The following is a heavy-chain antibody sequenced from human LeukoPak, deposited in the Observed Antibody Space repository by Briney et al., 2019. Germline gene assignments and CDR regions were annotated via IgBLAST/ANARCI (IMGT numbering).Heavy chain of an antibody. V-gene: IGHV4-4*07. J-gene: IGHJ4*01. D-gene: IGHD3-10*01. CDR2: VYSSGAT. Sequence: SETLSLTCTVSDASVTTYSWSWLRQPAGKGLEWIGRVYSSGATKYNPSLKSRVTISADTSKNQFSLKLPSVTAADTAVYYYARDHYGSGSYKAYFDYWGHGIQVTVSS. CDR3: ARDHYGSGSYKAYFDY. CDR1: DASVTTYS.